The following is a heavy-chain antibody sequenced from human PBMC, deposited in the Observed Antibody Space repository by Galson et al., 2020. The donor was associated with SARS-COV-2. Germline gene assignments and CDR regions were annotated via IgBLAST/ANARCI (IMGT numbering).Heavy chain of an antibody. J-gene: IGHJ6*03. CDR2: ISDIAYT. D-gene: IGHD5-12*01. CDR3: ARGYSGYDSSGGTDYFYYYMDV. CDR1: RGPVSRYS. V-gene: IGHV4-59*02. Sequence: SETLSLTCTVSRGPVSRYSWNCIRQSPGKAPEWIGHISDIAYTNYSPSLNTPVTTSIDTSKNQFSLQLRSVTAADTAVYFCARGYSGYDSSGGTDYFYYYMDVWGRGTTVTISS.